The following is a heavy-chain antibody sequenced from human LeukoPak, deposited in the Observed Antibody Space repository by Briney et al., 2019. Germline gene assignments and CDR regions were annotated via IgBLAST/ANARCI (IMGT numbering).Heavy chain of an antibody. Sequence: SGTLSLTCAVSGGSISSSNWWSWVRQPPGKGLEWIGEIYHSGSTNYNPSLKSRVTISVDTSKNQFSLKLSSVTAADTAVYYCARLGGELWLVLSYWGQGTLVTVSS. J-gene: IGHJ4*02. CDR2: IYHSGST. CDR1: GGSISSSNW. D-gene: IGHD5-18*01. CDR3: ARLGGELWLVLSY. V-gene: IGHV4-4*02.